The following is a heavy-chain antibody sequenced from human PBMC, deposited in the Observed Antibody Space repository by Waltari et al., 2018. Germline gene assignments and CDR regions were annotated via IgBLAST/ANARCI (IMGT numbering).Heavy chain of an antibody. D-gene: IGHD3-3*01. V-gene: IGHV1-69-2*01. CDR1: GYTFTDYY. CDR2: VDPEDGET. J-gene: IGHJ4*02. Sequence: EVQLVQSGAEVKKPGATVKISCKASGYTFTDYYMHWVQQAPGKGLEWMGRVDPEDGETMYAEEFQDRVTITADTSTDTADMELRSLRSEDTAVYYCATDQDEFWGGYPLAGVYWGQGTLVTVSS. CDR3: ATDQDEFWGGYPLAGVY.